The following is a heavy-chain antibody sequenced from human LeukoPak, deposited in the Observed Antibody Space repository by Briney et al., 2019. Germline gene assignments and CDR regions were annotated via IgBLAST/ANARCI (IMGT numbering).Heavy chain of an antibody. CDR1: GYSISSGYY. V-gene: IGHV4-38-2*02. CDR2: IYHSGST. CDR3: ARGTWSGDLPTPIDY. J-gene: IGHJ4*02. Sequence: SETLSLTCTVSGYSISSGYYWGWIRQPPGKGLEWIGSIYHSGSTYYNPSLKSRVTISVDTSKNQFSLKPSSVTAADTAVYYCARGTWSGDLPTPIDYWGQGTLVTVSS. D-gene: IGHD3-10*01.